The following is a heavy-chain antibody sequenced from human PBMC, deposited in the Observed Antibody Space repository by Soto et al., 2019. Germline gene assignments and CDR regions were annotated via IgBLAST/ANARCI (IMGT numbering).Heavy chain of an antibody. CDR2: IYYSGST. D-gene: IGHD3-3*01. CDR1: GGSISSGDYY. J-gene: IGHJ4*02. CDR3: ARRGFTIFGVARFDY. V-gene: IGHV4-30-4*01. Sequence: QVQLQESGPGLVKPSQTLSLTCTVSGGSISSGDYYWSWIRQPPGKGLEWIGYIYYSGSTYYNPSLKIRVTISVDTSKDQSARKLSSMTAADTAVYYCARRGFTIFGVARFDYWGQGNLVTVSS.